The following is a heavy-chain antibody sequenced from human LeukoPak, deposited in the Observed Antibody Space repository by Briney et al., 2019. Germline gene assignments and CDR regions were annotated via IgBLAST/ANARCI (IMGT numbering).Heavy chain of an antibody. CDR1: GYTFTGYY. V-gene: IGHV1-2*02. J-gene: IGHJ4*02. CDR2: INPNSGGT. D-gene: IGHD6-19*01. CDR3: AREGSARSGWVDY. Sequence: ASVKVSCKASGYTFTGYYMHWARQAPGQGLEWMGWINPNSGGTNYAQKFQGRVTMTRDTSNSTAYMELSRLRSDDTAVYYCAREGSARSGWVDYWGQGTLVTVSS.